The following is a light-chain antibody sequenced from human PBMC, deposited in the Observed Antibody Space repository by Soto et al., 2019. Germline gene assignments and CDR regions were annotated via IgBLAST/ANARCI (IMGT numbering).Light chain of an antibody. V-gene: IGKV3-20*01. CDR3: QQYGSSPLYS. Sequence: IVLTQSPGTLSLSPGERATLSCRASQSVSSGYLAWYQQKPGQAPRLVIYNTSHRAAGIPDRFSGSGSETDFTLTISRLEPEDFAVYYCQQYGSSPLYSFGQGTNLEIK. CDR2: NTS. J-gene: IGKJ2*01. CDR1: QSVSSGY.